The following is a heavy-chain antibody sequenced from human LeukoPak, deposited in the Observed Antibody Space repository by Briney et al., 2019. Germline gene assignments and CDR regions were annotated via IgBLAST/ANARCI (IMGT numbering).Heavy chain of an antibody. V-gene: IGHV4-59*11. Sequence: SETLSLTCTVSGGSISSHYWSWIRQPPGKGLEWIGYIYYSGSTNYNPSLKSRATISVDTSKNQFSLKLSSVTAADTAVYYCAREGDYYDSSGYYSTGWFDPWGQGTLVTVSS. CDR2: IYYSGST. CDR3: AREGDYYDSSGYYSTGWFDP. CDR1: GGSISSHY. D-gene: IGHD3-22*01. J-gene: IGHJ5*02.